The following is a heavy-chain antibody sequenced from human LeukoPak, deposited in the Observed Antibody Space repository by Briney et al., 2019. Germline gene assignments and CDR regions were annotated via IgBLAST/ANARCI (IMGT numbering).Heavy chain of an antibody. J-gene: IGHJ4*02. CDR2: ISWNSGSI. D-gene: IGHD6-19*01. CDR3: AKATGEVAGAIFDY. CDR1: GFTFDDYA. V-gene: IGHV3-9*01. Sequence: GGSLRLSCAASGFTFDDYAMHGVRQAPGKGLEWVSRISWNSGSIGYADSVKGRFTISRDNAKNSLYLQMNSLRAEDTALYYCAKATGEVAGAIFDYWGQGTLVTVSS.